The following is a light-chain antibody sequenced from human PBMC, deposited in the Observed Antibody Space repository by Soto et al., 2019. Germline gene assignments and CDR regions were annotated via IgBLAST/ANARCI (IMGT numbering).Light chain of an antibody. CDR1: QSVGNN. CDR3: QQYSNWPPFT. CDR2: GVS. J-gene: IGKJ3*01. Sequence: EIVMTQSPATLSVSPRERATLSCRASQSVGNNFAWYQQKPGQAPRLLIYGVSIRATGVPSRFSGSGSGTEFTLTISSLQSEDFAVYYCQQYSNWPPFTFGPGTKVDIK. V-gene: IGKV3-15*01.